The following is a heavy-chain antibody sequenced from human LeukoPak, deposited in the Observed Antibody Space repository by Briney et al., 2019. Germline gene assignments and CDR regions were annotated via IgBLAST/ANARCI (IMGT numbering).Heavy chain of an antibody. CDR3: AKAVTVTTSRYEPFDY. CDR2: LQYDGSSK. D-gene: IGHD4-11*01. V-gene: IGHV3-30*02. Sequence: GGSLRLSCAASGFTVSSNYMSWVRQAPGKGLEWVAFLQYDGSSKFYADSVKGRFTISRDISKNTLYLQMNSLRVEDTAVYYCAKAVTVTTSRYEPFDYWGQGALVTVSS. J-gene: IGHJ4*02. CDR1: GFTVSSNY.